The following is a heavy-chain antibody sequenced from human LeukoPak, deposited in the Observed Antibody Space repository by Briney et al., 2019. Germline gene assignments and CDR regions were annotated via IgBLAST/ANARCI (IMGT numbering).Heavy chain of an antibody. J-gene: IGHJ5*02. D-gene: IGHD3-10*01. Sequence: ASVKVSCKVSGYTLTELSMHWVRQAPGQGLEWMGWINPNSGGTNYAQKFQGRVTMTRDTSISTAYMELSRLRSGDTAVYYCARVRGNWFDPWGQGTLVTVSS. V-gene: IGHV1-2*02. CDR3: ARVRGNWFDP. CDR2: INPNSGGT. CDR1: GYTLTELS.